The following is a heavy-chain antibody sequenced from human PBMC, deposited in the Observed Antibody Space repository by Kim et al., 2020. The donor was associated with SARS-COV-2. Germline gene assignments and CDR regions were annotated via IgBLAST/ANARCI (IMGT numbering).Heavy chain of an antibody. V-gene: IGHV3-15*01. D-gene: IGHD6-13*01. Sequence: GGSLRLSCAASGFTFSNAWMSWVRQAPGKGLEWVGRIKSKTDGGTTDYAAPVKGRFTISRDDSKNTLYLQMNSLKTEDTAVYYCTTGRQQLGAYYYYGMDVWGQGTTVTVSS. CDR1: GFTFSNAW. CDR2: IKSKTDGGTT. J-gene: IGHJ6*02. CDR3: TTGRQQLGAYYYYGMDV.